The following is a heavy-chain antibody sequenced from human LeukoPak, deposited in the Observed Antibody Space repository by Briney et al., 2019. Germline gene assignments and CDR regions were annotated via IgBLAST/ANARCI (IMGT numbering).Heavy chain of an antibody. CDR2: IISIFGTA. Sequence: GSSVKVSCTASGGTFSSYAISWVRQAPGQGLEWMGGIISIFGTANYAQKFQGRVTITADESTSTAYMELSSLRSEDTAVYYCARDGDYYDSSGYYFEYFQHWGQGTLVTVSS. D-gene: IGHD3-22*01. CDR3: ARDGDYYDSSGYYFEYFQH. CDR1: GGTFSSYA. V-gene: IGHV1-69*01. J-gene: IGHJ1*01.